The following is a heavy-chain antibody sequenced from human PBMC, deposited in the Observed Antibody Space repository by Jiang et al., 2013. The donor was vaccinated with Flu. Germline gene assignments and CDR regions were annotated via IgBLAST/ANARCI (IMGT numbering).Heavy chain of an antibody. CDR1: GDSIRNNNR. CDR3: VRNIAAFGQGHLYYGLDV. V-gene: IGHV4-4*02. Sequence: SGSGLVKPSGTLSLTCTVSGDSIRNNNRWNWVRQPPGKGLEWIGEIFHTGSSNYNPSLKSRVSMSIDGWNNQFSLRLTSVTAADTAVYYCVRNIAAFGQGHLYYGLDVWGQGTTVTVSS. D-gene: IGHD6-13*01. J-gene: IGHJ6*02. CDR2: IFHTGSS.